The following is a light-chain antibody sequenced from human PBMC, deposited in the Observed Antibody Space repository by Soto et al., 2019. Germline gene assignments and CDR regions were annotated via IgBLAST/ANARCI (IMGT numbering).Light chain of an antibody. J-gene: IGKJ3*01. V-gene: IGKV1-39*01. CDR1: QTISSY. CDR3: QQNYNSPLT. Sequence: DIEMTQSPSSLSASVGDRVTITCRASQTISSYLNWYHQKPGKAPKLLIYAVSNLQSGVPSRFSGSGSGTDCTLTISSLQPEDFGTYYCQQNYNSPLTFGPGTNVDIK. CDR2: AVS.